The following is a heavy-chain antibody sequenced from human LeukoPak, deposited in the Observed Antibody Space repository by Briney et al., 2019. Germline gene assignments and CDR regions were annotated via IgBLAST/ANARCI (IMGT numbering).Heavy chain of an antibody. Sequence: PSGTLSLTCAVSGGSISSSNWWSWVRQPPGKGLEWIGEIYHSGSTYYNPSLKSRVTISVDTSKNQFSLKLSSVTAADTAVYYCARVGPLHAFDIWGQGTMVTVSS. J-gene: IGHJ3*02. V-gene: IGHV4-4*02. CDR2: IYHSGST. CDR3: ARVGPLHAFDI. CDR1: GGSISSSNW.